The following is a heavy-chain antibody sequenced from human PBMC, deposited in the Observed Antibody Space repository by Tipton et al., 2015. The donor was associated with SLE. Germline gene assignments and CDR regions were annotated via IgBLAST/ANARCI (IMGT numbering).Heavy chain of an antibody. CDR1: ADSISNYY. V-gene: IGHV4-4*08. CDR2: IYSTGNT. J-gene: IGHJ4*02. D-gene: IGHD3-22*01. Sequence: TLSLTCNVSADSISNYYWNWIRQSPGKGLEWIGYIYSTGNTNYNPSLASRVTISLDTAKNQFSLQLSSVTAADTAVYYCARVSSYYDSSGYPFSYWGQGTLVTVSS. CDR3: ARVSSYYDSSGYPFSY.